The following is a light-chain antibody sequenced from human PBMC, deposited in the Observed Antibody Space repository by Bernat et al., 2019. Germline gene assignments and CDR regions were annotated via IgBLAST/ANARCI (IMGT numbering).Light chain of an antibody. CDR3: QKYDSSPLT. V-gene: IGKV3-20*01. CDR1: QSVASTY. Sequence: EIVLTQSPGTLSLSPGESATLSCRASQSVASTYLACYQQKPGQAPRLLMYDASSRATGIPDRFSGSGSGTEFTLTIVRLEPEDFAVYFCQKYDSSPLTFGGGTRIEIK. CDR2: DAS. J-gene: IGKJ4*01.